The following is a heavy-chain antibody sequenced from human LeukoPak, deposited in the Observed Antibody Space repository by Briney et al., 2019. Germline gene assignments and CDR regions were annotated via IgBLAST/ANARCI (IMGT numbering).Heavy chain of an antibody. CDR1: GFTVSSNY. D-gene: IGHD6-13*01. CDR3: ASSYSSSWINY. J-gene: IGHJ4*02. CDR2: IYSGGST. Sequence: PGGSLRLSCAASGFTVSSNYMSWVRQAPGKGLEWVSVIYSGGSTYYADSVKGRFTISSDNSKNTLYLQMNSLRAEDTAVYYCASSYSSSWINYWGQGTLVTVSS. V-gene: IGHV3-53*01.